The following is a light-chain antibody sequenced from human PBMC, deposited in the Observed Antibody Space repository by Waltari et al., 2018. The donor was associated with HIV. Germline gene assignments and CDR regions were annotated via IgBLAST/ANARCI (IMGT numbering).Light chain of an antibody. CDR1: SSDVGGYNY. J-gene: IGLJ1*01. CDR2: EVS. Sequence: QSALTQPASVSGSTGQSITISCTGTSSDVGGYNYVSWYQQHPGKAPKLMISEVSNRPSGVTNRFSGSKSGNTASLTISGLQVEDEADYYCSSYTSSSTLYVFGTGTKVTVL. CDR3: SSYTSSSTLYV. V-gene: IGLV2-14*01.